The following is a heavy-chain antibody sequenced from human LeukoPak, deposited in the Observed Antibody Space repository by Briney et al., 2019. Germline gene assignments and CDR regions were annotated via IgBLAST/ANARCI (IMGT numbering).Heavy chain of an antibody. V-gene: IGHV1-2*02. CDR3: ARDLEHHYYYYYYVDV. D-gene: IGHD1/OR15-1a*01. J-gene: IGHJ6*03. Sequence: GASVKVSCKASGYTFTGYYMHWVRQAPGQGLEWMGWINPNSGGTNYAQKFQGRVTMTRDTSISTAYMELSRLRSDDTAVYYCARDLEHHYYYYYYVDVWGKGTTVTVSS. CDR2: INPNSGGT. CDR1: GYTFTGYY.